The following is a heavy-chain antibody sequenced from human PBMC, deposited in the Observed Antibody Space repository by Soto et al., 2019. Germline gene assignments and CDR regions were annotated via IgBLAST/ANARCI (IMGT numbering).Heavy chain of an antibody. D-gene: IGHD3-3*01. J-gene: IGHJ5*02. V-gene: IGHV1-46*03. CDR3: ARENYDFWSGYLGWFDP. CDR2: INPSGGST. CDR1: GYTFTSYY. Sequence: QVQLVQSGAEVKKPGASVKVSCKASGYTFTSYYMHWVRQAPGQGLEWMGIINPSGGSTSYAQKFQGRVTMTRDTSTSTVYMELSSLRSEDTAVYYCARENYDFWSGYLGWFDPWGQGTLVTVSS.